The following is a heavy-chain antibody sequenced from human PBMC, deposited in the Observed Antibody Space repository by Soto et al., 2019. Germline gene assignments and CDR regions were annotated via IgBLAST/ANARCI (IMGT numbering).Heavy chain of an antibody. CDR2: ISPFNGNT. D-gene: IGHD2-8*01. V-gene: IGHV1-18*01. Sequence: GASVKVSCKSSGYPFTHYGITWIRQAPGQGLEWMGWISPFNGNTNYGQTLQGRVTLTTDTSTSTVYMELRSLRSDDTAVDYCADLSLCYCISSTCGTDYLGLRILVTVSS. CDR1: GYPFTHYG. CDR3: ADLSLCYCISSTCGTDY. J-gene: IGHJ4*02.